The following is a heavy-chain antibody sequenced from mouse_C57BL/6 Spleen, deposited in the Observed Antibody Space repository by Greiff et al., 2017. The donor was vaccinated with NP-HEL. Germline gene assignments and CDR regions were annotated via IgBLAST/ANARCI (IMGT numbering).Heavy chain of an antibody. CDR3: ARYTLYYAMDY. CDR1: GYTFTSYW. Sequence: QVQLQQPGAELVKPGASVKLSCKASGYTFTSYWMQWVKQRPGQGLEWIGEIDPSDSYTNYNQKFKGKATLTVDTSSSTAYMQLSSLTSEDSAVYYCARYTLYYAMDYWGQGTSVTVSS. CDR2: IDPSDSYT. J-gene: IGHJ4*01. V-gene: IGHV1-50*01.